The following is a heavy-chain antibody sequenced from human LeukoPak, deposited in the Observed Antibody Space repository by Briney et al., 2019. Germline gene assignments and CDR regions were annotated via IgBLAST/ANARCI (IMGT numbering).Heavy chain of an antibody. Sequence: ASMKVSCKASGYTFTSYGITWVRQAPGQGLEWMGWISGYNGNTNYAQKFQGRVTMTRDTSISTAYMELSRLRSDDTAVYYCARQLGLGTGYWYFDLWGRGTLVTASS. CDR2: ISGYNGNT. V-gene: IGHV1-18*01. CDR3: ARQLGLGTGYWYFDL. CDR1: GYTFTSYG. D-gene: IGHD1-1*01. J-gene: IGHJ2*01.